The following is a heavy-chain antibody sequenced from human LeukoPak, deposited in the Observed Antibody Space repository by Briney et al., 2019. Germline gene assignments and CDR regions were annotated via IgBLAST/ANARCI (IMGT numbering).Heavy chain of an antibody. V-gene: IGHV3-74*01. CDR3: ARSEYSSTWYGDYYYYYMDV. Sequence: PGGSLRLSCAASGFTFSTFWMHWVRQAPGKGLVWVSRINSDGSSTVYADSVKGRFTISRDNAKNTLYLQMNSLRAVDTAVYYCARSEYSSTWYGDYYYYYMDVWGKGTTVTVSS. CDR2: INSDGSST. D-gene: IGHD6-13*01. J-gene: IGHJ6*03. CDR1: GFTFSTFW.